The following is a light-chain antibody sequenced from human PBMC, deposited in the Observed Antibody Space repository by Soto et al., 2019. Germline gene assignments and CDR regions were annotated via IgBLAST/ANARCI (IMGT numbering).Light chain of an antibody. J-gene: IGLJ2*01. CDR1: SSDVDGYNS. Sequence: QSALTQPASVSGSPGQSITISCTGTSSDVDGYNSVSWYQQHPGKAPKLMIYDVSNRPSGVSNRFSGSKSVNTASLTISGLQAEDEADYYCSSYTSSSTVVFGGGTKLTVL. CDR2: DVS. V-gene: IGLV2-14*03. CDR3: SSYTSSSTVV.